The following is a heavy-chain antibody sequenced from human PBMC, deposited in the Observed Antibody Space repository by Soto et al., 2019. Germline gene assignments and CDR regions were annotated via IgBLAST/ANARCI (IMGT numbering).Heavy chain of an antibody. CDR3: TTNSVTDFYYYGMEV. Sequence: PGGSLRLPCEGSVFTFSNGCMTWVRQAPGKGLEWVGRIKTNIDGGIIDYAAPVKGRFTISRDDSKNTLYLQMNSLKTEDTGVYYCTTNSVTDFYYYGMEVWGLGTTVTVSS. J-gene: IGHJ6*02. CDR2: IKTNIDGGII. CDR1: VFTFSNGC. V-gene: IGHV3-15*01.